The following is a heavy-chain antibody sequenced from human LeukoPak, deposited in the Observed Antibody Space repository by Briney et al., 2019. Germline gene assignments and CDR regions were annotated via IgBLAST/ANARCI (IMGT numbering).Heavy chain of an antibody. D-gene: IGHD3-10*01. V-gene: IGHV4-4*07. CDR1: GGSISIYY. J-gene: IGHJ4*02. Sequence: SETLSLTCTVSGGSISIYYWSWIRQPAGKGLEWIGRIYTSGSTNYNPSLKSRVTMSVDTSKNQFSLKLSSVTAADTAVYYCARYYGSGSKTVRAIDYWGQGTLVIVSS. CDR2: IYTSGST. CDR3: ARYYGSGSKTVRAIDY.